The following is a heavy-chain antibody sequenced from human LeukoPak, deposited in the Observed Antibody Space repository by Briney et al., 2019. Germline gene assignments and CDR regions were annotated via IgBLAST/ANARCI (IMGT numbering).Heavy chain of an antibody. D-gene: IGHD1-26*01. V-gene: IGHV4-34*01. CDR1: GVSFSDYS. CDR3: ARLKWGAFYI. Sequence: SEPLSLTCAVSGVSFSDYSWSWIRQPPGKGLEWIGEINHRGSTNYNPSLKSRVTISVDTSNNHLSLRLSSVTAADTAVYYCARLKWGAFYIWGQGTMVTVSS. CDR2: INHRGST. J-gene: IGHJ3*02.